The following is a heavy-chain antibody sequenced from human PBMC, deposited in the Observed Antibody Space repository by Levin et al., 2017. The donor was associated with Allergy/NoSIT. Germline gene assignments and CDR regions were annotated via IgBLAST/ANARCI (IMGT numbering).Heavy chain of an antibody. CDR2: IKQDGSEK. Sequence: TGGSLRLSCAASGFTFSSYWMSWVRQAPGKGLEWVANIKQDGSEKYYVDSVKGRFTISRDNAKNSLYLQMNSLRAEDTAVYYCARDFGTYSSSSGGYWGQGTLVTVSS. CDR3: ARDFGTYSSSSGGY. V-gene: IGHV3-7*01. CDR1: GFTFSSYW. J-gene: IGHJ4*02. D-gene: IGHD6-6*01.